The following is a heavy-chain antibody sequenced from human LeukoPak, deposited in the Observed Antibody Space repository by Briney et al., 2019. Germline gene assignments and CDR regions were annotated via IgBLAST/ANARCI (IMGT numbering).Heavy chain of an antibody. CDR3: ASTEGYDILTGGD. D-gene: IGHD3-9*01. CDR2: INHSGST. Sequence: PSETLSLTCAVYGGSFSGYYWSWIRQPPGKGLEWIGEINHSGSTNYNPSLKSRVTISVDTSKNQFSLKLSSVTAADTAVYYCASTEGYDILTGGDWGQGTLVTVSS. CDR1: GGSFSGYY. J-gene: IGHJ4*02. V-gene: IGHV4-34*01.